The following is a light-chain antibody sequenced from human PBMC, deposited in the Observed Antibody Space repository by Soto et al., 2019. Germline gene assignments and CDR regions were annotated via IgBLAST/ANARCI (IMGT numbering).Light chain of an antibody. CDR3: QQFNSYPT. J-gene: IGKJ1*01. CDR2: DAS. Sequence: AIQLTQSPSSLSASVGDRVTITCRASQGISSALAWYQQKPGKAPKFLIYDASTLASGVPSRFSGSGSRTDFXLXISXXXXQDFATYYCQQFNSYPTFGQGTKVEIK. CDR1: QGISSA. V-gene: IGKV1-13*02.